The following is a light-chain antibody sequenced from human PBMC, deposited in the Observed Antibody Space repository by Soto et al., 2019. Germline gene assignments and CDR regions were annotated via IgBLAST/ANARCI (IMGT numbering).Light chain of an antibody. CDR2: KAS. J-gene: IGKJ1*01. Sequence: DIPMTQSPSTLSASVGDRVTITCRASQSISSWLAWYQQKPGKAPKLLIYKASSLESGAPSRFSGSGSGTEFTLTISSLQPDDFATYYCQQYNSYRRTFGQGTKVEIK. CDR3: QQYNSYRRT. V-gene: IGKV1-5*03. CDR1: QSISSW.